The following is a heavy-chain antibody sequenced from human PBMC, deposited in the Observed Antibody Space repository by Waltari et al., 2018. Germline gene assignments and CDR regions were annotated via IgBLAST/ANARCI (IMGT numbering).Heavy chain of an antibody. J-gene: IGHJ3*02. CDR2: ISSSSSYI. D-gene: IGHD2-8*02. V-gene: IGHV3-21*01. CDR3: ARDGGVDAFDI. Sequence: EVQLVESGGGLVKPGGSLRLSCAASGFTFISYRMNWVRQAPGKGLEWVASISSSSSYIYYADSVKGRFTISRDNAKNSLYLQMNSLRAEDTAVYYCARDGGVDAFDIWGQGTMVTVSS. CDR1: GFTFISYR.